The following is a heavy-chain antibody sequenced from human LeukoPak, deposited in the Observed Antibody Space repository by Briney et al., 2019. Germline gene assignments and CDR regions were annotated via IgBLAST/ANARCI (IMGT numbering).Heavy chain of an antibody. CDR3: AKNAGISSGSPFDY. D-gene: IGHD6-19*01. CDR1: GFTFSSYG. CDR2: ISYDGSNK. V-gene: IGHV3-30*18. J-gene: IGHJ4*02. Sequence: GRSLRLSCAASGFTFSSYGMHWVRQAPGKGLEWVAVISYDGSNKYYADSVKGRFTISRDNSKNTLYLQMNSLRAEDTAVYYCAKNAGISSGSPFDYWGQGTLVTVSS.